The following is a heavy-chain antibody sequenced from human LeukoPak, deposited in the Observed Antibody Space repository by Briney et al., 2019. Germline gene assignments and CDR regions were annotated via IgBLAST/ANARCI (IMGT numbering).Heavy chain of an antibody. CDR2: INTSGST. D-gene: IGHD3-10*01. CDR3: ARGDGSGTYYNVLPFDY. J-gene: IGHJ4*02. Sequence: SETLSLTCTVSGGSITSSSYYWSWIRQPAGKGLEWIGRINTSGSTNYNPSLKSRVTISVDTSKNQFSLKLSSVTAADTAVYYCARGDGSGTYYNVLPFDYWGQGTLVTVSS. V-gene: IGHV4-61*02. CDR1: GGSITSSSYY.